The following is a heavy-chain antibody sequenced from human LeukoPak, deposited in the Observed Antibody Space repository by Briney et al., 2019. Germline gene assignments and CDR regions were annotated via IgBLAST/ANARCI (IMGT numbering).Heavy chain of an antibody. CDR1: GGTFSSYA. CDR2: SIGYSGKA. J-gene: IGHJ4*02. D-gene: IGHD1-1*01. Sequence: ASVKVSCKASGGTFSSYAISWVRQAPGQGLEWIGWSIGYSGKANYAQKLQGRITMTTDTSTSTVYMELRRLRSDDTAVYYCARGKTIDYWGQGTLVTVSS. CDR3: ARGKTIDY. V-gene: IGHV1-18*01.